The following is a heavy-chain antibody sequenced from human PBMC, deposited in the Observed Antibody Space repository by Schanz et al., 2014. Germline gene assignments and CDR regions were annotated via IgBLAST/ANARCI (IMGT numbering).Heavy chain of an antibody. CDR2: ISGSGGST. J-gene: IGHJ4*02. CDR3: ARDNRYYLFDY. CDR1: GFMFSSYG. D-gene: IGHD3-16*02. Sequence: QVQLVESGGGVVQPGRSLRLSCAASGFMFSSYGMHWVRQAPGKGLEWVSAISGSGGSTYYADSVKGRFTISRDNSKNTLYRQLGSLSAEDTAVYFCARDNRYYLFDYWGQGALVTVSS. V-gene: IGHV3-NL1*01.